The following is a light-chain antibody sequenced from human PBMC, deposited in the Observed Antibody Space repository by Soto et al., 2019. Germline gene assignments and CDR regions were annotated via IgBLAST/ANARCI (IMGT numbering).Light chain of an antibody. CDR1: QSISTR. CDR2: DAS. V-gene: IGKV1-5*01. J-gene: IGKJ1*01. CDR3: QQYNSYSEA. Sequence: DIQMTQSPSTLSASVGDRVTITCRASQSISTRLAWYQQKPGKAPKLLIYDASSLESGVPSRFSGSASGTEFTLTISSLQPDDFATYYCQQYNSYSEAFGQGTKV.